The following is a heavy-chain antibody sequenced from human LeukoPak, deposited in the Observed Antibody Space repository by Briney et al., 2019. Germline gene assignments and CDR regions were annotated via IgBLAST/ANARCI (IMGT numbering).Heavy chain of an antibody. CDR2: IKQDGSEK. CDR1: GFTFSSYW. V-gene: IGHV3-7*01. D-gene: IGHD3-3*01. J-gene: IGHJ4*02. Sequence: GGSLRLSCAASGFTFSSYWMSWVRQAPGKGLEWVASIKQDGSEKYYVDSVKGRFTISRDNAKNSLYLQMNSLRAEDTAVYYCARSGVLRFLEWAYDYWGQGTLVTVSS. CDR3: ARSGVLRFLEWAYDY.